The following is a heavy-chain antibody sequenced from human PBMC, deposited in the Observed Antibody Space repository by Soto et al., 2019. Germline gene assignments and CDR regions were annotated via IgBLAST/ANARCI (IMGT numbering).Heavy chain of an antibody. J-gene: IGHJ4*02. CDR3: ARVQGTVVVVAARAYFDS. CDR1: GYTFTTYW. D-gene: IGHD2-15*01. CDR2: IYPRDSDT. Sequence: GESLKISCKVSGYTFTTYWIGWVRQVPGKGLELMGIIYPRDSDTRYSPSFQGQVTISADKSINTAYLQWSSLKASDTAMYFCARVQGTVVVVAARAYFDSWGQGTLVTVSS. V-gene: IGHV5-51*01.